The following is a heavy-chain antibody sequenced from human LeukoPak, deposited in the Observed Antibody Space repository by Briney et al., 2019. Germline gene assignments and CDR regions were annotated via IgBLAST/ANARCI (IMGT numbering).Heavy chain of an antibody. J-gene: IGHJ4*02. CDR2: ISAYNGNT. CDR3: ASKYYYDSSGYYPW. Sequence: ASVTVSCKASVYTFTSYGISWVRQAPGQGLEWMGWISAYNGNTNYAQKLQGRVTMTTDTSTSTAYMELRSLRSDDTAVYYCASKYYYDSSGYYPWWGQGTLVTVSS. CDR1: VYTFTSYG. D-gene: IGHD3-22*01. V-gene: IGHV1-18*01.